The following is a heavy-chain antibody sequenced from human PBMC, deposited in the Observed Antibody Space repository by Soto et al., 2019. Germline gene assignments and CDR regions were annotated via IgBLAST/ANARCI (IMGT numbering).Heavy chain of an antibody. CDR1: GFTFSSYS. Sequence: GGSLRLSCAASGFTFSSYSMNWVRQAPGKGLEWVSYISSSSSTIYYAASVKGRFTISRDNAKNSLYLQMNSLRAEDTAVYYCARARKGDSSGYYFDYWGQGTLVTVSS. J-gene: IGHJ4*02. CDR3: ARARKGDSSGYYFDY. V-gene: IGHV3-48*04. D-gene: IGHD3-22*01. CDR2: ISSSSSTI.